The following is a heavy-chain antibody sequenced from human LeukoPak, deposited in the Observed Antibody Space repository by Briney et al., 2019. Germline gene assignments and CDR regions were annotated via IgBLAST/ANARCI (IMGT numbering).Heavy chain of an antibody. CDR3: VRDNTTLDNWFGG. Sequence: GGSLRLSCAASGFTFSSYAMSWVRQAPGKGLEWVSSISDGGGGTHYADSVKGRVTISRDKSKNTLYLQMNSLRAGDTAVYYCVRDNTTLDNWFGGWGKRALVTLAS. CDR2: ISDGGGGT. V-gene: IGHV3-23*01. CDR1: GFTFSSYA. J-gene: IGHJ5*02. D-gene: IGHD1-1*01.